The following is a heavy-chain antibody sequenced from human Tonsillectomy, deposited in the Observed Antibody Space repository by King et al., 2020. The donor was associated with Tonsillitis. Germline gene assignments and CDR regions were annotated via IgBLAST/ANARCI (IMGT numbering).Heavy chain of an antibody. CDR1: GDSISSSIW. D-gene: IGHD4-23*01. Sequence: HVPLQESGPGLVKPSGTLSLTCAVSGDSISSSIWWTWVRQPPGKGLEWIGEIYHRGNSNYNPFLKSRVTMSVDKSKNQFSLTVNSVTAADTAVYYCVRGELVKSLYGLDVWGQGTTVTVSS. CDR2: IYHRGNS. V-gene: IGHV4-4*02. CDR3: VRGELVKSLYGLDV. J-gene: IGHJ6*02.